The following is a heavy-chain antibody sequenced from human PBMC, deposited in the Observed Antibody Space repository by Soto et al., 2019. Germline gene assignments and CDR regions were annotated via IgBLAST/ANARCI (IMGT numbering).Heavy chain of an antibody. D-gene: IGHD2-15*01. J-gene: IGHJ4*02. CDR2: ISSSSSYI. Sequence: EVQLVESGGGLVKPGGSLRLSCAASGFTCSSYSMNWVRKAPGKGLEWVSSISSSSSYIYYADSVKGRFTISRDNAKNSLYLKMNSLRAEDTAVYYFARGYSSYDYCVQGTLVTFSS. CDR3: ARGYSSYDY. V-gene: IGHV3-21*01. CDR1: GFTCSSYS.